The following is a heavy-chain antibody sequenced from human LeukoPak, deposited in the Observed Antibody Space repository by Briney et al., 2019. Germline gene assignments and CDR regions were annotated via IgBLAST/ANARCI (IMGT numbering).Heavy chain of an antibody. CDR2: ISSSSSYT. CDR1: GFTFSSYA. Sequence: GGSLRLSCAASGFTFSSYAMHWVRQAPGKGLEWVSYISSSSSYTNYADSVKGPFTISRDNAKNSLYLQMNSLRAEDTAVYYCASQAAAGALDVWGKGTTVTVSS. D-gene: IGHD6-13*01. CDR3: ASQAAAGALDV. V-gene: IGHV3-21*05. J-gene: IGHJ6*04.